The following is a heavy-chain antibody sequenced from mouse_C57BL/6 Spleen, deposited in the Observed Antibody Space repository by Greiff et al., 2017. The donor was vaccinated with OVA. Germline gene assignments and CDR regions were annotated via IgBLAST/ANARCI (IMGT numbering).Heavy chain of an antibody. D-gene: IGHD1-1*01. V-gene: IGHV1-82*01. Sequence: VQLQQSGPELVKPGASVKISCKASGYAFSSSWMNWVKQRPGKGLEWIGRIYPGDGDTNYNGKFKGKATLTADKSSSTAYMQLSSLTSEDSAVYFCARIYYYGSSPYYSDYWGQGTTLTVSS. CDR3: ARIYYYGSSPYYSDY. CDR2: IYPGDGDT. J-gene: IGHJ2*01. CDR1: GYAFSSSW.